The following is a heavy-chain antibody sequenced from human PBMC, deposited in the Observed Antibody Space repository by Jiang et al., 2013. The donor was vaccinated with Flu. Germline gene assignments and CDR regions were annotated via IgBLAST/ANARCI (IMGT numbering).Heavy chain of an antibody. D-gene: IGHD3-22*01. CDR2: VSYTGST. J-gene: IGHJ4*02. CDR3: ARLLHDRSGYYYFDY. Sequence: GSGLVKPSETLSLTCTVSGGSISSTNYYWGWIRQPPGKGLEWIGSVSYTGSTYYNPSFKSRITTSVDTSKNQFSLGXLGSVTAADTAVYHCARLLHDRSGYYYFDYVGPGNPGHRLL. CDR1: GGSISSTNYY. V-gene: IGHV4-39*01.